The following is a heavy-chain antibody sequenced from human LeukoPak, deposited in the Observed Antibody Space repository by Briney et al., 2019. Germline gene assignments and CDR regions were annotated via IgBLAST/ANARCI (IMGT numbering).Heavy chain of an antibody. CDR3: AKDGAGYRNWFDY. CDR2: IRYDESNK. V-gene: IGHV3-30*02. CDR1: GFTFSTYG. D-gene: IGHD1-14*01. J-gene: IGHJ4*02. Sequence: PGGSLRLSCAASGFTFSTYGMHWVRQAPGKGLEWVAFIRYDESNKYYADSVRGRFTISRANSRNTLYLQVNSLRAEDTAVYYCAKDGAGYRNWFDYWGQGTLVTVSS.